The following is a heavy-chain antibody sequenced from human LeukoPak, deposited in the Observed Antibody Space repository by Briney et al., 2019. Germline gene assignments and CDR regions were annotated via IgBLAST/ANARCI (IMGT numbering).Heavy chain of an antibody. Sequence: SETLSLTCAVYGGSFSGYYWSWIRQPPGKGLEWIGEINHSGSTNYNPSLKSRVTISIDTSKNHFSLQLSSVTAADTAVYYCASSHLYSSSWYLSGRFDFWGQGTLVTVSS. V-gene: IGHV4-34*01. D-gene: IGHD6-13*01. J-gene: IGHJ4*02. CDR3: ASSHLYSSSWYLSGRFDF. CDR1: GGSFSGYY. CDR2: INHSGST.